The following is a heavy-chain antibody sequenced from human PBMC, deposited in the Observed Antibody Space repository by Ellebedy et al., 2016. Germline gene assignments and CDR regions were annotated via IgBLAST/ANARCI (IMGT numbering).Heavy chain of an antibody. CDR1: GGSFSGYY. V-gene: IGHV4-34*01. CDR2: INHSGST. D-gene: IGHD5-24*01. Sequence: SETLSLTCAVYGGSFSGYYWSWIRQPPGKGLEWIGEINHSGSTNYNPSLKSRVTISVDTAKNQSSLKLSSVTAADTAVYYCAREVDMATAIWGQGTLVTVSS. CDR3: AREVDMATAI. J-gene: IGHJ4*02.